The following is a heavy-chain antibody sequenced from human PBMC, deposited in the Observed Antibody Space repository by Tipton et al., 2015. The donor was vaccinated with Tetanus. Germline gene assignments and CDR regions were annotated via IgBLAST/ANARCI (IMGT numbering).Heavy chain of an antibody. D-gene: IGHD2-8*01. CDR3: ARVLRYSTIGGWDDAFDI. V-gene: IGHV4-4*07. J-gene: IGHJ3*02. CDR2: IYGSGST. Sequence: TLSLTCTVSGGSTHGFYWTWIRQSAGKALEWIGRIYGSGSTTIYNPSLKSRVAMSMDTSRNQSSLTLTSVTVADTAVYYCARVLRYSTIGGWDDAFDIWGQGTRVSVSS. CDR1: GGSTHGFY.